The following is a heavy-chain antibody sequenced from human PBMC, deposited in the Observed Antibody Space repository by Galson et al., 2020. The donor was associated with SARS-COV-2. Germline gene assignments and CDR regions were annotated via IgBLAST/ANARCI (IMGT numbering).Heavy chain of an antibody. D-gene: IGHD3-22*01. V-gene: IGHV4-34*01. CDR2: IIHSGTT. J-gene: IGHJ4*02. Sequence: SRTLSLTCAVSGESFRGSFPSSVRPTPGEGRGWGGEIIHSGTTTSNPSLKARVTISSHTSKNQFSLRLSSVTAADRGVYYCARGVRDITMIVVVMTSVSSHLDFWGQGTLVTVSS. CDR1: GESFRGSF. CDR3: ARGVRDITMIVVVMTSVSSHLDF.